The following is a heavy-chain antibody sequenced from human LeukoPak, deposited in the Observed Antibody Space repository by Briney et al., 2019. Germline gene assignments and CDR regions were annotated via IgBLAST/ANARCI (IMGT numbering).Heavy chain of an antibody. CDR3: ARSGVAGAYDW. CDR2: FYGGYNT. V-gene: IGHV3-66*02. D-gene: IGHD6-19*01. Sequence: GGSLRLSCAASGFTVSSHYMIWVRQAPEKGLEWVSIFYGGYNTDYEDSVKGRFTISRDNSKNTLYLQMNSLNTEDTAVYYCARSGVAGAYDWWGQGTLVTVSS. J-gene: IGHJ4*02. CDR1: GFTVSSHY.